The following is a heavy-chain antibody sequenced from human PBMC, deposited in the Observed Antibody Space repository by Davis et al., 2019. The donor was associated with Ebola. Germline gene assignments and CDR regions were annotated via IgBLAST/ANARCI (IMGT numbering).Heavy chain of an antibody. Sequence: GESLKISCAASGFTFSNAWMNWVRQAPGKGLEWVGRIKSKTDGGTTDYAAPVKGRFTISRDDSKSIAYLQMNSLKTEDTAVYYCTASLGGARYYFDYWGQGTLVTVSS. J-gene: IGHJ4*02. CDR3: TASLGGARYYFDY. CDR2: IKSKTDGGTT. CDR1: GFTFSNAW. D-gene: IGHD3-16*01. V-gene: IGHV3-15*07.